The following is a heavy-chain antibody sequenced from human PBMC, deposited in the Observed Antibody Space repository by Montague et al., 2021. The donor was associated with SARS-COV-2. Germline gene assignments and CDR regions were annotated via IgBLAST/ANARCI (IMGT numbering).Heavy chain of an antibody. CDR3: ARAPGSSYSSGWYDYYYGTDV. V-gene: IGHV3-66*01. CDR1: GFTVSSNY. Sequence: SLRLSCAASGFTVSSNYMSWVRQAPGKGLEWVSVIYSGSGSTYYADSVKGRFTISRDISKNTLYLQMNSLRAEDTAVYYCARAPGSSYSSGWYDYYYGTDVWGQGTTVTVSS. CDR2: IYSGSGST. D-gene: IGHD6-19*01. J-gene: IGHJ6*02.